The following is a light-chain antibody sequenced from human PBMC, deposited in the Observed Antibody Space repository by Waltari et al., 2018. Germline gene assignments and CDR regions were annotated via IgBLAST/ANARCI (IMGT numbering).Light chain of an antibody. V-gene: IGLV2-14*03. Sequence: QSALTQPPSVSGSPGQSITISCTETSSDVNAYTFVCWYQQQPGKPPRVIIYNVNERPSRISSRFSGSKSGNTASLTISGLQPDDEADYYCGSYRGSNIYVFGTGTKVTVL. CDR2: NVN. CDR3: GSYRGSNIYV. CDR1: SSDVNAYTF. J-gene: IGLJ1*01.